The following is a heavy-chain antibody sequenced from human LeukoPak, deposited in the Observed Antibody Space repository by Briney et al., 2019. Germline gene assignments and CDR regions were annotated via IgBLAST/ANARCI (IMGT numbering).Heavy chain of an antibody. CDR3: ARDTTVASGIQY. V-gene: IGHV4-59*01. Sequence: SETLSLTCTVSGGPISTFSWSWLRQSPGKGAEWIGSIYSRSTNFNPSFKSRVAISVDTSKNQFSLRLNSLTTADTAVYYCARDTTVASGIQYWGQGTLVTVSS. D-gene: IGHD5-18*01. CDR2: IYSRST. J-gene: IGHJ4*02. CDR1: GGPISTFS.